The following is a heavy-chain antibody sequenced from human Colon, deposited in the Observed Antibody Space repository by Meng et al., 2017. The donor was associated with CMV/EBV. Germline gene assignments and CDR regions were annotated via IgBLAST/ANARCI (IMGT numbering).Heavy chain of an antibody. CDR1: GFTFRSYA. V-gene: IGHV3-23*01. D-gene: IGHD2/OR15-2a*01. Sequence: GESLKISCAASGFTFRSYAMSWVRQAPGTGLEWVAGISGDGVNTFHADSVKGRFSISRDNLINKVSLQMDSLSPEDTAIYYCVREGGRECTGNVCNIGAIWFDPWGQGTQVTVSS. CDR3: VREGGRECTGNVCNIGAIWFDP. CDR2: ISGDGVNT. J-gene: IGHJ5*02.